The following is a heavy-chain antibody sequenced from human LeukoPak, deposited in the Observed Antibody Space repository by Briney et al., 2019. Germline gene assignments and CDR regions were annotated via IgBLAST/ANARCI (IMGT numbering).Heavy chain of an antibody. J-gene: IGHJ4*02. V-gene: IGHV3-23*01. CDR3: AKVKVVGYSTFDY. D-gene: IGHD3-22*01. CDR2: FTRNDETT. Sequence: GGSLRLSCAASGFTFSNSAMSWVRQAPGEGLEWVSGFTRNDETTSYADSVKGRFTISRDNSRDTLYLQMNSLTAEDTAVYYCAKVKVVGYSTFDYWGQGTLVTVSS. CDR1: GFTFSNSA.